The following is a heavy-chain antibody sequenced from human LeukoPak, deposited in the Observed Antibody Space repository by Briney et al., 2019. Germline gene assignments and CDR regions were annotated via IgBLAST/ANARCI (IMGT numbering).Heavy chain of an antibody. V-gene: IGHV4-59*01. CDR3: ARGAGYTSASPYYYGMDV. D-gene: IGHD6-19*01. CDR1: GGSISSYY. CDR2: IYYSGST. J-gene: IGHJ6*02. Sequence: SETLSLTCTVSGGSISSYYWSWIRQPPGKGLEWIWYIYYSGSTNYNPSLKSRVTTSVDTSKNQFSLNLNSVTAADTAVYYCARGAGYTSASPYYYGMDVWGQGTTVTVSS.